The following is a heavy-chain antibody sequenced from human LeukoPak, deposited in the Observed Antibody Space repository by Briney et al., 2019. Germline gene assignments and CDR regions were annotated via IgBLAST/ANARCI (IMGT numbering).Heavy chain of an antibody. J-gene: IGHJ6*02. CDR2: ISGSGGST. Sequence: GGSLGLSCAASGFTFSNAWMSWVRQAPGKGLEWVSAISGSGGSTYYADSVKGRFTISRDNSKNTLYLQMNSLRAEDTAVYYCARDPKGTAMAPYGMDVWGQGTTVTVSS. CDR3: ARDPKGTAMAPYGMDV. V-gene: IGHV3-23*01. CDR1: GFTFSNAW. D-gene: IGHD5-18*01.